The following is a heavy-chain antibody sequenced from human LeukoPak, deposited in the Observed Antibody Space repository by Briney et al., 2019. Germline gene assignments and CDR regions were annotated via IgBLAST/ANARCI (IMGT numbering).Heavy chain of an antibody. V-gene: IGHV4-59*01. CDR1: GGSISSYY. J-gene: IGHJ5*02. CDR2: IYYGGST. D-gene: IGHD3-10*01. Sequence: SETLSLTCTVSGGSISSYYWSWIRQPPGKGLEWIGYIYYGGSTNYNPSLKSRVTISVDTSKNQFSLKLSSVTAADTAVYYCARDHSYYYGSGINWFDPWGQGTLVTVSS. CDR3: ARDHSYYYGSGINWFDP.